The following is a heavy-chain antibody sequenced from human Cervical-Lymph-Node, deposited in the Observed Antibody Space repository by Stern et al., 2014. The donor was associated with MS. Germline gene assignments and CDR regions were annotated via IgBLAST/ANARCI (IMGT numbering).Heavy chain of an antibody. J-gene: IGHJ4*02. CDR2: IYYSGST. V-gene: IGHV4-61*01. CDR1: GGSVSSGSYY. D-gene: IGHD3-16*01. CDR3: ARGLRRGYFDY. Sequence: VQLVESGPGLVKPSETLYLTCTVSGGSVSSGSYYWSWIRQPPGKGLEWIGYIYYSGSTNYNPSLKSRVTISVDTSKNQFSLKLSSVTAADTAVYYCARGLRRGYFDYWGQGTLVTVSS.